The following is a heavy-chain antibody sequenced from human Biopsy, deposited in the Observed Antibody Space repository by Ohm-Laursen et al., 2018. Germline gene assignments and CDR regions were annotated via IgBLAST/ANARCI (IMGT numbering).Heavy chain of an antibody. CDR3: AATSTLYYYYYAMDV. Sequence: GATVKISCNASGFTFSSSAVQWVRQARGQRLEWIGWIVVGSGHTNYAQKFQERVTITRDMSTSTAYMELTSPRSEDTAVYYCAATSTLYYYYYAMDVWDQGTTITVSS. CDR1: GFTFSSSA. J-gene: IGHJ6*02. V-gene: IGHV1-58*01. CDR2: IVVGSGHT.